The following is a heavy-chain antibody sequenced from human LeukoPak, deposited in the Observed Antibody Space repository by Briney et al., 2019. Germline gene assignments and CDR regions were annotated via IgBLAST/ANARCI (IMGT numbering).Heavy chain of an antibody. CDR3: AKGTTTPTTGTLEKDAFDV. CDR2: ISYDGSYK. CDR1: GFTFRTYD. V-gene: IGHV3-30*18. Sequence: PGRSLRLSCAASGFTFRTYDMHWVRQAPGKGLEWVAVISYDGSYKYYGDSVKGRLTISRDNYRNTLFLQMNSRGADDTAMYYCAKGTTTPTTGTLEKDAFDVWGQGTMVTVSS. J-gene: IGHJ3*01. D-gene: IGHD1-1*01.